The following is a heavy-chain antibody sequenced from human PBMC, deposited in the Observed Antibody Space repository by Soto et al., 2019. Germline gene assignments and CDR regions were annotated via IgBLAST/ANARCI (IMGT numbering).Heavy chain of an antibody. CDR2: IDPSDSYT. CDR1: GYSFTSYW. CDR3: ARKVVVAANYYYYGMDV. Sequence: GESLKISCKGSGYSFTSYWISWVRQMPGKGLEWMGRIDPSDSYTNYSPSFQGHVTISADKSISTAYLQWSSLKASDTAMYYCARKVVVAANYYYYGMDVWGQGTTVTVSS. J-gene: IGHJ6*02. D-gene: IGHD2-15*01. V-gene: IGHV5-10-1*01.